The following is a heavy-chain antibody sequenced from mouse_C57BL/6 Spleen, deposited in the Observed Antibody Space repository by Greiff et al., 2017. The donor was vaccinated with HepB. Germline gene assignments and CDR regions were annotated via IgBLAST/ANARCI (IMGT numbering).Heavy chain of an antibody. D-gene: IGHD1-1*01. CDR3: ARGYYGSSRYWYFDV. CDR1: GYTFTSYG. V-gene: IGHV1-81*01. J-gene: IGHJ1*03. Sequence: QVQLQQSGAELARPGASVKLSCKASGYTFTSYGISWVKQRTGQGLEWIGEIYPRSGNTYYNEKFKGKATLTADKSSSTAYMELRSLTSEDSAVYFCARGYYGSSRYWYFDVWGTGTTVTVSS. CDR2: IYPRSGNT.